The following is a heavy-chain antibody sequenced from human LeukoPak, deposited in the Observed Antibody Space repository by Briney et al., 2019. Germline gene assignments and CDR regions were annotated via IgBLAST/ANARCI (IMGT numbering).Heavy chain of an antibody. CDR2: ISGSGGST. D-gene: IGHD2-2*02. Sequence: GGSLRLSCAASGFTFSSYAMSWVRQAPGKGLEWVSAISGSGGSTYYADSVKGRFTISRDNSKNTLYLQLNSLRAEDTAVYYCAKEYCSSTSCYTNYYYYYGMDVWGQGTTVTVSS. J-gene: IGHJ6*02. CDR3: AKEYCSSTSCYTNYYYYYGMDV. V-gene: IGHV3-23*01. CDR1: GFTFSSYA.